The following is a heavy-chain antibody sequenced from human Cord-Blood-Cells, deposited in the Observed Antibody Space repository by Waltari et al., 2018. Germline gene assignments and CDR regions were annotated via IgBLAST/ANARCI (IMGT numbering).Heavy chain of an antibody. Sequence: QVQLVQSGAEVKKPGSSVKVSCKASGGTFSSYAISWVRQAPGQGLEWMGWIIPIFGTANYAQKFQGRVTITADESTSTAYMELSSLRSEDTAVYYCARMYYDFWSGYYTGYWFDPWGQGTLVTVSS. CDR3: ARMYYDFWSGYYTGYWFDP. D-gene: IGHD3-3*01. J-gene: IGHJ5*02. CDR2: IIPIFGTA. V-gene: IGHV1-69*01. CDR1: GGTFSSYA.